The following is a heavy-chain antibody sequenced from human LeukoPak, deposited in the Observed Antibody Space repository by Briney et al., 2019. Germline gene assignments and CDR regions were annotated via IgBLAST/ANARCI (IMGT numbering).Heavy chain of an antibody. V-gene: IGHV4-39*07. CDR1: GGSISSSSYY. J-gene: IGHJ3*02. D-gene: IGHD3-22*01. Sequence: SETLSLTCTVSGGSISSSSYYWGWIRQPPGKGLEWIGSIYYSGSTYYNPSLKSRVTISVDTSKNQFSLKLSSVTAADTAVYYCARVGPPSYDSRAGAFDIWGQGTMVTVSS. CDR2: IYYSGST. CDR3: ARVGPPSYDSRAGAFDI.